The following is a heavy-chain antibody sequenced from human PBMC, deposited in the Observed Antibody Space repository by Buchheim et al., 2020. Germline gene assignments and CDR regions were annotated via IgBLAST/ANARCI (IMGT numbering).Heavy chain of an antibody. CDR2: IYTSGST. CDR3: ARGYDFWSGYSGLLL. D-gene: IGHD3-3*01. J-gene: IGHJ4*02. Sequence: QVQLQESGPGLVKPSQTLSLTCTVSGGSISSGSYYWSWIRQPAGMGLEWIGRIYTSGSTNYNPSLKSRVTISVDTSKNQFSLKLSSVTAADTAVYYCARGYDFWSGYSGLLLWGQGTL. V-gene: IGHV4-61*02. CDR1: GGSISSGSYY.